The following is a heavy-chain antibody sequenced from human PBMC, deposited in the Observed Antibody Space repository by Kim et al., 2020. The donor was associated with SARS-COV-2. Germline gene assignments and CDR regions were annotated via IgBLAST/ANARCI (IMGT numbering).Heavy chain of an antibody. Sequence: GGSLRLSCAASGFTFSSYGMHWVRQAPGKGLEWVAVISYDGSNKYYADSVKGRFTISRDNSKNTLYLQMNSLRADDTAVYYCAKTGSPYYYYYYGMDVWGEGTAFANSS. CDR3: AKTGSPYYYYYYGMDV. CDR2: ISYDGSNK. V-gene: IGHV3-30*18. CDR1: GFTFSSYG. J-gene: IGHJ6*04.